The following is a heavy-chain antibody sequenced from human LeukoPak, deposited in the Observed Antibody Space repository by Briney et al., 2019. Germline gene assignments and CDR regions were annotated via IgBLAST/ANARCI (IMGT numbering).Heavy chain of an antibody. J-gene: IGHJ6*02. CDR1: GFTFSSYG. CDR2: IWYDGSNK. D-gene: IGHD5-18*01. CDR3: ARHPAGQLWSLYYYYGMDV. Sequence: PGRSLRLSCAASGFTFSSYGMHWVRQAPGKGLEWVAVIWYDGSNKYYADSVKGRFTISRDNSKNTLYLLMNSLRAEDTAVYYCARHPAGQLWSLYYYYGMDVWGQGTTVTVSS. V-gene: IGHV3-33*01.